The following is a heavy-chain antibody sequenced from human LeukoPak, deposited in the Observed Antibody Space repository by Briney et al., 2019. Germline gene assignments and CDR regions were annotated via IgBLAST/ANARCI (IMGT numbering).Heavy chain of an antibody. V-gene: IGHV3-73*01. J-gene: IGHJ4*02. D-gene: IGHD3-10*01. CDR3: TGNYYGSGSYADFDY. Sequence: GGSLRLSCAASGFTFSCSALHWVRQASGKGLEWVGRIRSTANGYATAYAASVKGRFTISRDDSKNTAYLQMDSLKTEDTAVYYCTGNYYGSGSYADFDYWGQGTLVTVSS. CDR1: GFTFSCSA. CDR2: IRSTANGYAT.